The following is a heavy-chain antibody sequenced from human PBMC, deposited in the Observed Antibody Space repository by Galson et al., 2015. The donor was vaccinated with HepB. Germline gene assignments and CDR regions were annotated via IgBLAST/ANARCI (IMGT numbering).Heavy chain of an antibody. CDR2: ISSGGRNE. CDR3: AKARGSGWYEVDY. CDR1: GFTFSSCA. D-gene: IGHD6-19*01. J-gene: IGHJ4*02. V-gene: IGHV3-30*18. Sequence: SLRLSCAASGFTFSSCAMHWVRQAPGKGPEWVAVISSGGRNEFYADPVRGRFTISRDNAKNTLYLQMNSLRPEDTAVYYCAKARGSGWYEVDYWGQGTLVTVSS.